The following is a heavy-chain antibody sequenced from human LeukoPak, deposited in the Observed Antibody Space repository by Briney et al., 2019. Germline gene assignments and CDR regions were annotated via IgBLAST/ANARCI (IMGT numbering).Heavy chain of an antibody. D-gene: IGHD5-18*01. Sequence: GALRLSCAASGFTFSSYWMSWVRQAPGKGLEWVANIKQDGSEKYYVDSVKGRFTISRDNAKNSLYLQMNSLRAGDTAVYYCARDVRYSYGNNWFDPWGQGTLVTVSS. CDR1: GFTFSSYW. CDR3: ARDVRYSYGNNWFDP. J-gene: IGHJ5*02. CDR2: IKQDGSEK. V-gene: IGHV3-7*01.